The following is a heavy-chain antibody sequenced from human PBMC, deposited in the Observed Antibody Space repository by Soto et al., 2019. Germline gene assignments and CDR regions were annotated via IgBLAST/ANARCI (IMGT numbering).Heavy chain of an antibody. J-gene: IGHJ5*02. CDR3: ARDRGCSSSSCTYNWLDP. Sequence: QVQLQESGPGLVKPSQTLSLTCFVSGDSISSGGYYWSWVRQHPGKGLEWIGYMPHSGSPHYNPSLQIRNTISVDTSKNQYSLNLRSVTAADTAVYYCARDRGCSSSSCTYNWLDPWGQGTPVTVSS. V-gene: IGHV4-31*02. CDR2: MPHSGSP. CDR1: GDSISSGGYY. D-gene: IGHD2-2*01.